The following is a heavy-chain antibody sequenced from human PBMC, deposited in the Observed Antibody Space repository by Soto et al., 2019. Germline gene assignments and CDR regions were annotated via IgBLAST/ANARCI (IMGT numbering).Heavy chain of an antibody. CDR2: IWYDGSNK. CDR1: GCTFSSYG. V-gene: IGHV3-33*01. CDR3: ARDSWDISGYYYY. D-gene: IGHD3-22*01. J-gene: IGHJ4*02. Sequence: QVQLVESGGGVVQPGRSLRLSCAASGCTFSSYGMHWVRQAPGRGLEWVAVIWYDGSNKYYADSVKGRFTISRDNSKNTLYLQMNSLRAEDTAVYYCARDSWDISGYYYYWGQGTLVTVSS.